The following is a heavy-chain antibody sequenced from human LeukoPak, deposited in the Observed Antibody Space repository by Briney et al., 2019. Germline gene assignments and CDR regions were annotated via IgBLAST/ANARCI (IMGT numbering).Heavy chain of an antibody. J-gene: IGHJ6*03. CDR3: GRDGVVDFWSSYGTYKYYYYMDV. CDR1: GFTFTNSG. D-gene: IGHD3-3*01. V-gene: IGHV3-7*01. Sequence: GGSFRFSGAASGFTFTNSGMTGVRQAPGKGLEWVGNINLVGIVQYYVHSVKGRFTISTANATTSLYLQMSTLRVEDTAVYYCGRDGVVDFWSSYGTYKYYYYMDVWGKGTTVTVSS. CDR2: INLVGIVQ.